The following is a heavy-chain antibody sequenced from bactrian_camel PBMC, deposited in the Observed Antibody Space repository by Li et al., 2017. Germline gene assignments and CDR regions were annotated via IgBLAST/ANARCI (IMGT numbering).Heavy chain of an antibody. CDR3: AAGRCGTWGATDFAH. V-gene: IGHV3S63*01. Sequence: QLVESGGGSVQAGGSLRLSCTASGFAVDASDMGWYRQAPGNECEMVSTTSNDITTYYLNSVKGRFTISRENANNMVYLRMNSLKPEDTGTYYCAAGRCGTWGATDFAHWGQGTQVTVS. D-gene: IGHD2*01. J-gene: IGHJ6*01. CDR1: GFAVDASD. CDR2: TSNDITT.